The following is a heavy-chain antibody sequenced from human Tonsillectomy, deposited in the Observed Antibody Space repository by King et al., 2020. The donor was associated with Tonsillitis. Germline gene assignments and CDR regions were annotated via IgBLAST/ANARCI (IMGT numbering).Heavy chain of an antibody. V-gene: IGHV4-39*01. CDR3: ASSWEFSNWLDP. D-gene: IGHD1-26*01. CDR2: IYYSGST. Sequence: LQLQESGPGLVKPSETLSLTCTVSGGSISNNSYYWDWIRQPPGKGLEWIGSIYYSGSTYYNPSLKSRVTISVDTSKNQFSLNPSSVTAADTAVYYCASSWEFSNWLDPWGQGTLVTVSS. J-gene: IGHJ5*02. CDR1: GGSISNNSYY.